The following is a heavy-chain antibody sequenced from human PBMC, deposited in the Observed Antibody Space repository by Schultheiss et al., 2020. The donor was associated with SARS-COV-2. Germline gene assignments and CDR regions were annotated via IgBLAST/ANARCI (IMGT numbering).Heavy chain of an antibody. CDR2: ISGSGGST. CDR3: AKGQEVLMVYAIDY. Sequence: GGSLRLSCAASGFTFSSYAMSWVRQAPGKGLEWVSAISGSGGSTYYADSVKGRFTISRDNSKNTLYLQMNSLRAEDTAVYYCAKGQEVLMVYAIDYWGQGTLVTVS. V-gene: IGHV3-23*01. J-gene: IGHJ4*02. D-gene: IGHD2-8*01. CDR1: GFTFSSYA.